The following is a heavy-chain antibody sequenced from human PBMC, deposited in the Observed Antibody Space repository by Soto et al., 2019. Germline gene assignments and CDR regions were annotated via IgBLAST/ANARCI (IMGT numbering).Heavy chain of an antibody. D-gene: IGHD2-15*01. J-gene: IGHJ4*02. CDR2: MNPNSGNT. Sequence: ASVKVSCKASGYTFTSYDINWVRQATGQGLEWMGWMNPNSGNTGYAQKFQGRVTMTRNTSISTAYMELSSLRSEDTAVYYCARVRCSGGSCYPEYWGQGTLVTVSS. CDR3: ARVRCSGGSCYPEY. V-gene: IGHV1-8*01. CDR1: GYTFTSYD.